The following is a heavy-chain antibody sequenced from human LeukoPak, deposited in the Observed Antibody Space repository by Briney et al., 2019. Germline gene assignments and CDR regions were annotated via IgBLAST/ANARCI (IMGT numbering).Heavy chain of an antibody. CDR3: ATFYCSSTSCYIDHYYGMDV. D-gene: IGHD2-2*02. CDR1: GYTLTELS. CDR2: FDPEDGET. J-gene: IGHJ6*02. Sequence: GASVKVSCKVSGYTLTELSMHWVRQAPGKGLKWMGGFDPEDGETIYAQKFQGRVTMTEDTSTDTAYMELSSLRSEDTAVYYCATFYCSSTSCYIDHYYGMDVWGQGTTVTVSS. V-gene: IGHV1-24*01.